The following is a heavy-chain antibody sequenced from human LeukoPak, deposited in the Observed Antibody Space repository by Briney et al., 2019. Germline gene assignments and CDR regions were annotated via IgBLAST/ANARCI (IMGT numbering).Heavy chain of an antibody. CDR2: HNQNP. Sequence: SETLSLTCTVSGASVSSGDYHWSWVRQAPGKGLEWIGHNQNPSYNPSLKSRVVISIHTSRNQFSLTLNTVTAADTATYFCVTYFVNGGGRGHWGPGALVTVSP. CDR3: VTYFVNGGGRGH. D-gene: IGHD3-9*01. V-gene: IGHV4-61*08. J-gene: IGHJ4*02. CDR1: GASVSSGDYH.